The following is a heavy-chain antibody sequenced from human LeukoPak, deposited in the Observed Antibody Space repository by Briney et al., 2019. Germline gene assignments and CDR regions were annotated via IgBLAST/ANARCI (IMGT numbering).Heavy chain of an antibody. J-gene: IGHJ3*02. CDR2: INPSDSDT. V-gene: IGHV5-51*01. CDR3: ARRSRDAFDI. CDR1: EYSFTTYW. Sequence: GESLKISCKGSEYSFTTYWIAWVRQMPGKGLEWTGMINPSDSDTTYSPSFQGQVTMSADKSISTAYLQWSSLKASDTALYYCARRSRDAFDIWGQGTMVSVSS.